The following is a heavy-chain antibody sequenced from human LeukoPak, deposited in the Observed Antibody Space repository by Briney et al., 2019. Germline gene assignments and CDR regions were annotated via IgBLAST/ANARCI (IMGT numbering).Heavy chain of an antibody. V-gene: IGHV3-23*01. Sequence: GGSLRLSCAASGFSFSSYAMSWVRQAPGKGLEGVSSFSGSGGSTYYADSVKGRFTISRDNSKNTLYLQMNSLRADDTAVYYCARDPGFGGARGNNWFDPWGQGTLVTVSS. D-gene: IGHD2-21*01. CDR2: FSGSGGST. J-gene: IGHJ5*02. CDR1: GFSFSSYA. CDR3: ARDPGFGGARGNNWFDP.